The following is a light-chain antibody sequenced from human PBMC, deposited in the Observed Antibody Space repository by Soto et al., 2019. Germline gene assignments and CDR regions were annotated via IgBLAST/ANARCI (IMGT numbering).Light chain of an antibody. CDR1: QSVSNY. CDR2: NAS. Sequence: EIVLTQSPATLSLSPGETATLSCRASQSVSNYLAWYQQKPGQTPRLLIYNASNRATGIPARFSGSGSGTDFTLTISSLEPEDFAVYYCQQRSSWFTFGQGTKLELK. CDR3: QQRSSWFT. V-gene: IGKV3-11*01. J-gene: IGKJ2*01.